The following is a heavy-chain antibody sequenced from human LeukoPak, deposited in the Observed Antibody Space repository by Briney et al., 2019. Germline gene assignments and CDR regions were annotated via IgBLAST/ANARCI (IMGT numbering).Heavy chain of an antibody. Sequence: GGSLRLSCAASGFTFSSYAMNWVRQAPGKGLEWISFVSISSGTIYYADSVKGRFSISRDNAKSSLDLQMNSLRAEDTAVYYCARAMSTFGGVRNYFDSWGQGTLVTVSS. D-gene: IGHD3-16*01. CDR3: ARAMSTFGGVRNYFDS. V-gene: IGHV3-48*04. J-gene: IGHJ4*02. CDR2: VSISSGTI. CDR1: GFTFSSYA.